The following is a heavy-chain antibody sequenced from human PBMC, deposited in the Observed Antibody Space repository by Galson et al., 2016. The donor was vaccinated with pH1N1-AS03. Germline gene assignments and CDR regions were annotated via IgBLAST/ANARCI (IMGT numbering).Heavy chain of an antibody. J-gene: IGHJ5*02. CDR3: ARTAGWLPDL. CDR1: GFSLTTSAVG. D-gene: IGHD3-9*01. V-gene: IGHV2-5*02. Sequence: PALVKPPQTLTLTCTFSGFSLTTSAVGVVWIRQPPGKALEWLALIYWDDDKRYNSSLKSRLTITKDTSTNRVVLTMTNMDPVETATYYCARTAGWLPDLWGQGTLVTVSS. CDR2: IYWDDDK.